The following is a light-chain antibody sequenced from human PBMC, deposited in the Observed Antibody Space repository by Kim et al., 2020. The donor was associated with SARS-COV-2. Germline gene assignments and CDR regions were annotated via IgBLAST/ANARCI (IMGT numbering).Light chain of an antibody. CDR2: LAS. V-gene: IGKV3-15*01. CDR3: QQYNNWPPTT. J-gene: IGKJ5*01. Sequence: EIVLTQSPGTLSASPGERATLSCRASQSVRNNLSWYQQKPGQAPRLLIYLASTRAPGIAARFSGSRSGTDFTLTISSLQSEDFAVYYCQQYNNWPPTTFGQGTRLEIK. CDR1: QSVRNN.